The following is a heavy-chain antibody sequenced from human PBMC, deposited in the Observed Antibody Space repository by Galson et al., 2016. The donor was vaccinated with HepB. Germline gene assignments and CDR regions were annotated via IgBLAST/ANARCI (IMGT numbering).Heavy chain of an antibody. D-gene: IGHD1-26*01. J-gene: IGHJ4*02. CDR1: GFTFSSDC. CDR3: ASGDSASLWRYYFDH. V-gene: IGHV3-23*01. CDR2: ISTGGDHR. Sequence: SLRLSCAASGFTFSSDCMTWVRQTPGKGLEWVSAISTGGDHRYYADSVKGRFTISRDNSKSTLFLHMNSLRLEDTAVYYCASGDSASLWRYYFDHWGQGAVVTVSS.